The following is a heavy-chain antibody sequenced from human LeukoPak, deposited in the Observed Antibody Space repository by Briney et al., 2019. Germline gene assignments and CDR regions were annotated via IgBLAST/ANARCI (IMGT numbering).Heavy chain of an antibody. D-gene: IGHD3-10*01. CDR2: ISAYNGNT. V-gene: IGHV1-18*01. J-gene: IGHJ4*02. CDR1: GYTFTSYG. Sequence: ASVKVSCKASGYTFTSYGISWVRQAPGQGLEWMGWISAYNGNTNYAQKLQGRVTMTTDTSTSTAYMELRSLRSDDTAVYYCARARGLLWFGAPFDYWGREPWSPSPQ. CDR3: ARARGLLWFGAPFDY.